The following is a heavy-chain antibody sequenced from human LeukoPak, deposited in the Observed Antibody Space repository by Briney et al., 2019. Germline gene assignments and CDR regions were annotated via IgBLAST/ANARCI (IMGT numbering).Heavy chain of an antibody. CDR1: GGSFSGYY. V-gene: IGHV4-34*01. CDR2: INHSGST. Sequence: PSENLSLTCAVYGGSFSGYYWSWIRQPPGKGLEWIGEINHSGSTNYNPSLKSRVTISVDTSKNQFSLKLSSVTAADTAVYYCARVSTWLRLPDYWGQGTLVTVSS. J-gene: IGHJ4*02. CDR3: ARVSTWLRLPDY. D-gene: IGHD5-12*01.